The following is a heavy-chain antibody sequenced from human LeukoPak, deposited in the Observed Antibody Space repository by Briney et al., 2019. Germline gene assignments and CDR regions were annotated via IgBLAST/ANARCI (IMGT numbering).Heavy chain of an antibody. Sequence: PSETLSLTCTVSGGSISSSSYYWGWIRPPPGKGLEWIGSIYYSGSTYYNPSLKSRVTISVDTSKNQFSLKLSSVTAADTAVYYCARHYNRDDLLDYWGQGTLVTVSS. D-gene: IGHD1-20*01. J-gene: IGHJ4*02. CDR1: GGSISSSSYY. CDR2: IYYSGST. CDR3: ARHYNRDDLLDY. V-gene: IGHV4-39*01.